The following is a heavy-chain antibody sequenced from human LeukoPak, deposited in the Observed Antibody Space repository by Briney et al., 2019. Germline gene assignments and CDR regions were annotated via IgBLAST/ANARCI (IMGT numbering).Heavy chain of an antibody. D-gene: IGHD1-7*01. Sequence: GCALRLSRAVSGFTFSNYWMSWVRQAPGKGLEWVANINENGGEKYYVGSVEGRFTISRDNAKSSLYLQMNTLRAEDTAVYYCARDPDPGTTDYWGQGTLVTVSS. CDR1: GFTFSNYW. V-gene: IGHV3-7*01. CDR2: INENGGEK. J-gene: IGHJ4*02. CDR3: ARDPDPGTTDY.